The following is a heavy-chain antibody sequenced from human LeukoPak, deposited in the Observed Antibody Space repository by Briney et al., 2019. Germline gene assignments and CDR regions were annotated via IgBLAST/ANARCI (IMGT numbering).Heavy chain of an antibody. Sequence: QAGGSLRLSCAASGFTFSSYAMSWVRQAPGKGLEWVSAISGSGGSTYYADSVKGRFTISRDNSKNTLYLQMNSLRAEDTAVYYSAKAPPNVLLWFGELLSVFDYWGQGTLVTVSS. D-gene: IGHD3-10*01. J-gene: IGHJ4*02. CDR2: ISGSGGST. CDR1: GFTFSSYA. V-gene: IGHV3-23*01. CDR3: AKAPPNVLLWFGELLSVFDY.